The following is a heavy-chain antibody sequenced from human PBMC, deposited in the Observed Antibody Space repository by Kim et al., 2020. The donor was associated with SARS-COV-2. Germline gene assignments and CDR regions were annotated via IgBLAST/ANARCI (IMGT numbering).Heavy chain of an antibody. J-gene: IGHJ4*02. D-gene: IGHD5-18*01. CDR3: ARGDTAMVFFDY. V-gene: IGHV1-46*01. Sequence: SYAQKFQGRVTMTRDTSTSTVYMELSSLRSEDTAVYYCARGDTAMVFFDYWGQGTLVTVSS.